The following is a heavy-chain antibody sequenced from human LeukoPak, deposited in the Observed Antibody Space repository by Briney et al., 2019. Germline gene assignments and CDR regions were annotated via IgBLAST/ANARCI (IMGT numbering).Heavy chain of an antibody. Sequence: GGXLRLSCAASGFTFSDYYMSWIRQAPGKGLEWVSYISSSGSTIYYADSVKGGFTISRDNAKNSLYLQMNSLRAEDTAVYYCASYCTNGVCYTGDFDYWGQGTLVTVSS. CDR3: ASYCTNGVCYTGDFDY. V-gene: IGHV3-11*04. CDR2: ISSSGSTI. J-gene: IGHJ4*02. CDR1: GFTFSDYY. D-gene: IGHD2-8*01.